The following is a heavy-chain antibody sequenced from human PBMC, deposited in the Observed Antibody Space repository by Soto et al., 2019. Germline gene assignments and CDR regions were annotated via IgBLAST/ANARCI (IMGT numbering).Heavy chain of an antibody. D-gene: IGHD2-21*01. J-gene: IGHJ6*02. CDR2: ISYDGSKN. Sequence: GSLRLSCAASGFTFSAYDVHWVRQAPGKGLDWAALISYDGSKNSYADSVNGRFTISRDKSKNTLYLQMNSLRPVDTAVYYCAKDNFLCGDECYHYYGLDVWGQGATVTVSS. V-gene: IGHV3-30*18. CDR1: GFTFSAYD. CDR3: AKDNFLCGDECYHYYGLDV.